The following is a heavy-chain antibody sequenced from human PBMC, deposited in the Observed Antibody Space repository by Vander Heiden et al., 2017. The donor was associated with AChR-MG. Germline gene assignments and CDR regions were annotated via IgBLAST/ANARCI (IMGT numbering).Heavy chain of an antibody. CDR1: GFTFSNAR. V-gene: IGHV3-15*01. D-gene: IGHD2-2*01. Sequence: EVQLLESGGGWVKPGGSLSLPCAASGFTFSNARIGWGRQAPGKGLGWVGRMKSKTDGGTTDYAAPVKGRFTISRDDSKNTLYLQMNSLKTEDTAVYYCTTDYYCSSTSCFDAFDIWGQGTMVTVSS. J-gene: IGHJ3*02. CDR3: TTDYYCSSTSCFDAFDI. CDR2: MKSKTDGGTT.